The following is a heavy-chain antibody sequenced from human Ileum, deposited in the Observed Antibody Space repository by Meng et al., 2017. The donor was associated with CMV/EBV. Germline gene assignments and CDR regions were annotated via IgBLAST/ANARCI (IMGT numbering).Heavy chain of an antibody. Sequence: GESLKISCTVSGFSFDSYTMGWVRQAPGRGLAWVSSISSGGGMTSYADSVKGRFRISRDNSKDTLFLQMDSLRAEDTALYYCAKEIVKGAFDHWGQGTMVTVSS. J-gene: IGHJ3*01. CDR3: AKEIVKGAFDH. V-gene: IGHV3-23*01. CDR2: ISSGGGMT. CDR1: GFSFDSYT. D-gene: IGHD3-16*02.